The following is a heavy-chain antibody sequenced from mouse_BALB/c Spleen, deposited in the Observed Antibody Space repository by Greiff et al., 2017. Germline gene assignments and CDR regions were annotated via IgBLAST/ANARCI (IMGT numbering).Heavy chain of an antibody. V-gene: IGHV5-6-3*01. Sequence: EVHLVESGGGLVQPGGSLKLSCAASGFTFSSYGMSWVRQTPDKRLELVATINSNGGSTYYPDSVKGRFTISRDNAKNTLYLQMSSLKSEDTAMYYCAREDGNYDAMDYWGQGTSVTVSS. D-gene: IGHD2-1*01. CDR3: AREDGNYDAMDY. J-gene: IGHJ4*01. CDR1: GFTFSSYG. CDR2: INSNGGST.